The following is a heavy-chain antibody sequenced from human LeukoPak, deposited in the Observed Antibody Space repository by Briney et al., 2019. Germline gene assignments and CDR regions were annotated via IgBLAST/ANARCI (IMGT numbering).Heavy chain of an antibody. Sequence: GGSLRLSCAASGFTFSTYGMHWVRQAPGKGLEWVAVIWYGGSNTYYADSVKGRFTISRDNSKNTLYLQMNSLRAEDTAVYYCAKGILGIVGVGDAFDIWGQGTMVTVSS. D-gene: IGHD1-26*01. J-gene: IGHJ3*02. CDR2: IWYGGSNT. CDR3: AKGILGIVGVGDAFDI. CDR1: GFTFSTYG. V-gene: IGHV3-30*02.